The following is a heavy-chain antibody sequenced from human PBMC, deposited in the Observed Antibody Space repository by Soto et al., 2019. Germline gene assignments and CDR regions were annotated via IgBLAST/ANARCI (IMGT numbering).Heavy chain of an antibody. CDR1: GFTFSSYG. V-gene: IGHV3-30*18. Sequence: GGSLRLSCAASGFTFSSYGMHWVRQAPGKGLEWVAVISYDGSNKYYADSVKGRFTISRDNSKNTLYLQMNSLRAEDTAVYYCAKGMYYDILTGSPGDVWGQGTTVTVSS. CDR3: AKGMYYDILTGSPGDV. CDR2: ISYDGSNK. D-gene: IGHD3-9*01. J-gene: IGHJ6*02.